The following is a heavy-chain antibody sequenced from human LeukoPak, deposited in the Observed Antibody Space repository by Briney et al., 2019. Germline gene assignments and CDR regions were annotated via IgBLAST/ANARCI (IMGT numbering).Heavy chain of an antibody. V-gene: IGHV6-1*01. CDR3: ARDPSMVRGVITQYYFDY. D-gene: IGHD3-10*01. CDR1: GDSVSSNSAA. Sequence: SQTLSLTCAISGDSVSSNSAAWNWIRQSPSRGLEWLGRTYYRSKWYNDYAVSVKSRITINPDTSKNQFSLQLNSVTPEDTAVYYCARDPSMVRGVITQYYFDYWGQGTLVTVSS. J-gene: IGHJ4*02. CDR2: TYYRSKWYN.